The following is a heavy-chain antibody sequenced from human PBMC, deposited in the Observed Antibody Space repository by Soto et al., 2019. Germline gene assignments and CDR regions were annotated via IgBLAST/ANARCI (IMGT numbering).Heavy chain of an antibody. CDR2: IIPIFGTA. CDR3: ASESHLALVPLYYYYGMDV. D-gene: IGHD6-6*01. Sequence: QVQLVQSGAEVKKPGSSVKVSCKASGGTFSSYAISWVRQAPGQGLEWMGGIIPIFGTANYAQKFQGRVTITADESTSTAYMELSSLRSEDTVVYYCASESHLALVPLYYYYGMDVWGQGTTVTVSS. V-gene: IGHV1-69*12. J-gene: IGHJ6*02. CDR1: GGTFSSYA.